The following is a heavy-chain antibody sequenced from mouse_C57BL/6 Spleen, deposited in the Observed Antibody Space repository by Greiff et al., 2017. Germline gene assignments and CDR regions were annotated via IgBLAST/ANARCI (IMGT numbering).Heavy chain of an antibody. CDR3: TRRRKGYSNYFDY. V-gene: IGHV6-6*01. CDR2: IRNKANNHAT. CDR1: GFTFSDAW. D-gene: IGHD2-5*01. Sequence: EVHLVESGGGLVQPGGSMKLSCAASGFTFSDAWMDWVRQSPEKGLEWVAEIRNKANNHATYYAESVKGRFTISRDDSQSSVYLQMNSLRAEDTGIYYCTRRRKGYSNYFDYWGQGTTLTVSS. J-gene: IGHJ2*01.